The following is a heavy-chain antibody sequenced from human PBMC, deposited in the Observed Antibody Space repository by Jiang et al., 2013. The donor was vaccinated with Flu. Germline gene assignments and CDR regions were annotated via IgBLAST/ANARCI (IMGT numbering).Heavy chain of an antibody. CDR2: IYYSGST. CDR1: GGSISSYY. V-gene: IGHV4-59*08. CDR3: ARRFYSNYYFDY. Sequence: GPGLVKPSETLSLTCTVSGGSISSYYWSWIRQPPGKGLEWIGYIYYSGSTNYNPSLKSRVTISVDTSKNQFSLKLSSVTAADTAVYYCARRFYSNYYFDYWGQGTLVTVSS. D-gene: IGHD4-11*01. J-gene: IGHJ4*02.